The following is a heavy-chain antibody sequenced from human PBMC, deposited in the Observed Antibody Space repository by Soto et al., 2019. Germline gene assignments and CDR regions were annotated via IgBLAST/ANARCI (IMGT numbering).Heavy chain of an antibody. CDR2: ISSSSNYI. V-gene: IGHV3-21*01. J-gene: IGHJ6*02. CDR1: GFTFSSYT. CDR3: AREGESIPEGVGKDGMDV. Sequence: EVQLVESGGGLVKPGGSLRLSWAASGFTFSSYTMNWVRQAPGKGLEWVSSISSSSNYIYYADSVKGRFTISRENAKNSLYLQMNSLRAEDTALYYCAREGESIPEGVGKDGMDVWGQGTTVTVSS. D-gene: IGHD6-6*01.